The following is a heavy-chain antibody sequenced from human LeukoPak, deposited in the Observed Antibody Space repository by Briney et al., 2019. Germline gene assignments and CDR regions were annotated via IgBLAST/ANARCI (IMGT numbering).Heavy chain of an antibody. D-gene: IGHD3-10*01. CDR3: ARDGNYYGSGSYGWFDP. V-gene: IGHV4-34*01. CDR1: GGSFSGYY. CDR2: INHSGST. J-gene: IGHJ5*02. Sequence: SETLPLTCAVYGGSFSGYYWSWIRQPPGKGLEWIGEINHSGSTNYNPSLKSRVTISVDTSKNQFSLKLSSVTAADTAVYYCARDGNYYGSGSYGWFDPWGQGTLVTVSS.